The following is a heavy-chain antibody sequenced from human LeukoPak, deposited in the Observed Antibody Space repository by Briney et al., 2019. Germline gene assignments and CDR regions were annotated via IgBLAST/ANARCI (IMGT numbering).Heavy chain of an antibody. Sequence: GGSLRLSCAASGFTFRSYWMHWVRQAPGKGLVWVSHIDTDGSTATYADSVKGRFTISRDNAKNTLYLQMNSLRAEDTAVYYCARDYDFWSMDVWGQGTTVTVSS. CDR2: IDTDGSTA. J-gene: IGHJ6*02. CDR1: GFTFRSYW. D-gene: IGHD3-3*01. CDR3: ARDYDFWSMDV. V-gene: IGHV3-74*01.